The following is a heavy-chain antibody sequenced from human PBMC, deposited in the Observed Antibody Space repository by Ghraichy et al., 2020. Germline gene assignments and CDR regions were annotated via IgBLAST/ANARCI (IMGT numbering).Heavy chain of an antibody. CDR1: GFTFSDYY. V-gene: IGHV3-11*06. CDR2: ISSSSSYT. Sequence: GGSLRLSCAASGFTFSDYYMTWIRQAPGKGLEWVSYISSSSSYTYYADSVKGRFTISRDNAKNSLYLQMNSLRAEDTAVYYCAREGGYRYGVFDYWGQGTLVTVSS. CDR3: AREGGYRYGVFDY. D-gene: IGHD5-18*01. J-gene: IGHJ4*02.